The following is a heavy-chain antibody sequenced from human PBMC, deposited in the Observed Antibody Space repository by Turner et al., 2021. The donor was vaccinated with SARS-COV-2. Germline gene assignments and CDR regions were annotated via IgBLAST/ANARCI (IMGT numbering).Heavy chain of an antibody. CDR3: ARVGIAARPDFDY. J-gene: IGHJ4*02. CDR1: GFTVSSNY. CDR2: MYSGGST. V-gene: IGHV3-66*01. Sequence: EVQLVESGGSLVQPGGSLILSCAVSGFTVSSNYMSWVRQAPGKGLEWVSVMYSGGSTYYADSVKGRFTISRDNSKNILYLQMNSLRAEDTAVYYCARVGIAARPDFDYWGQGTLVTVSS. D-gene: IGHD6-6*01.